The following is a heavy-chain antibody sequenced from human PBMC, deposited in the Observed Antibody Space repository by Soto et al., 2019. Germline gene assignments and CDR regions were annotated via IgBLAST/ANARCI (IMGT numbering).Heavy chain of an antibody. CDR2: IYYGGST. V-gene: IGHV4-39*07. D-gene: IGHD3-3*01. J-gene: IGHJ6*02. CDR3: ARDNILGILYGGMDV. Sequence: PSETLSLTCTVTGDSISSRSYYWGWIRQPPGKVLGWIGSIYYGGSTYNNPSLRSRVTISVDTSKNQFSLKLSSVTPADTAVYYCARDNILGILYGGMDVWGQGTTVTVSS. CDR1: GDSISSRSYY.